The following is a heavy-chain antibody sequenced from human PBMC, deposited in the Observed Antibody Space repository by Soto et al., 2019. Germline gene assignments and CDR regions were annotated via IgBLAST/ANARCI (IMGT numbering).Heavy chain of an antibody. Sequence: LSCAASGFTFSSYGMHWVRQAPGKGLEWVAVISYDGSNKYYADSVKGRFTISRDNSKNTLYLQMNSLRAEDTAVYYCAKGRLLQWLVQGYWGQSTLVTVSS. D-gene: IGHD6-19*01. CDR2: ISYDGSNK. CDR3: AKGRLLQWLVQGY. CDR1: GFTFSSYG. J-gene: IGHJ4*02. V-gene: IGHV3-30*18.